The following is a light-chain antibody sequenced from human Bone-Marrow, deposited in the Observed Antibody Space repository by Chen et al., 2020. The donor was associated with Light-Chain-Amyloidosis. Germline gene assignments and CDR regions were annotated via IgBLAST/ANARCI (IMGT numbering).Light chain of an antibody. CDR1: TSDVGTYHL. CDR2: EDT. V-gene: IGLV2-23*01. Sequence: QSALTQPASVPGSPGQSLNISCTGTTSDVGTYHLVSWYQQHPGKAPKLIIFEDTQRPSVVSTRFSASNSVNTASLRFFRLQSGDEADYYCCSYAGSNTYVFGGVPKLTVL. J-gene: IGLJ2*01. CDR3: CSYAGSNTYV.